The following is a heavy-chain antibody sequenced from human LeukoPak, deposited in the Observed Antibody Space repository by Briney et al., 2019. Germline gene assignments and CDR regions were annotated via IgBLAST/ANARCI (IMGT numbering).Heavy chain of an antibody. CDR2: ISSSSGYI. CDR3: ARVSPQEWLPNMYYFDY. J-gene: IGHJ4*02. D-gene: IGHD5-12*01. Sequence: PGGSLILSCAASGFTFSSYSMNWVRQAPGKGLEWVSSISSSSGYIYYADSVKGRFTISRDNAKNSLYLQMNSLRAEDTAVYYCARVSPQEWLPNMYYFDYWGQGTLVTVSS. CDR1: GFTFSSYS. V-gene: IGHV3-21*01.